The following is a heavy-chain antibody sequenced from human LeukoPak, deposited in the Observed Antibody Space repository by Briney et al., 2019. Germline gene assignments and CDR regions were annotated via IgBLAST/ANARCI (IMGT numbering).Heavy chain of an antibody. V-gene: IGHV4-59*01. CDR2: IYYSGST. J-gene: IGHJ4*02. D-gene: IGHD3-22*01. CDR1: GGSISSYY. Sequence: PSETLSLTCTVSGGSISSYYWSWIRQPPGKGLEWIGYIYYSGSTNYNPSLKSRVTISVDTSKNQFSLKLSSVTVADTAVYYCARDSDSSGYYLFDYWGQGTLVTVSS. CDR3: ARDSDSSGYYLFDY.